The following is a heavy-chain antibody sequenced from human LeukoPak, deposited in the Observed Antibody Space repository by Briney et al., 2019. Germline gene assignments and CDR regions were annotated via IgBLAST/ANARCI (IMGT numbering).Heavy chain of an antibody. J-gene: IGHJ4*02. CDR3: ARSRGIAAREAY. CDR1: GFTFSSYG. V-gene: IGHV3-30*03. Sequence: GGSLRLSCAASGFTFSSYGMHWVRQAPGKGLEWVAVISFDGSNKYYADSVKGRFTISRDNSKNTLYLQMNSLRAEDTAVYYCARSRGIAAREAYWGQGTLVTVSS. CDR2: ISFDGSNK. D-gene: IGHD6-6*01.